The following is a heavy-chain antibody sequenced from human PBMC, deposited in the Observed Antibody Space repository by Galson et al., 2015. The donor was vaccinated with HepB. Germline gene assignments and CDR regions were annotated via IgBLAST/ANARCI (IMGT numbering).Heavy chain of an antibody. D-gene: IGHD3-10*01. V-gene: IGHV3-73*01. CDR1: GFTFSGSA. CDR3: TRHAYSNGELFPPDDAFDI. J-gene: IGHJ3*02. Sequence: LRLSCAASGFTFSGSAMHWVRQASGKGLEWVGRIRSKANSYATAYAASVKGRFTISRDDSKNTAYLQMNSLKTEDTAVYYCTRHAYSNGELFPPDDAFDIWGQGTMVTVSS. CDR2: IRSKANSYAT.